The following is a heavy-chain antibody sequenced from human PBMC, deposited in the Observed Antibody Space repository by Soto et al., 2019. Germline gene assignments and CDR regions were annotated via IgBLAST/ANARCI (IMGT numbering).Heavy chain of an antibody. CDR1: GGSISSSSYY. CDR3: ASSLGDYDFWSGLPRYYYYGMDV. V-gene: IGHV4-39*01. Sequence: PSETLSLTCTVSGGSISSSSYYWGWLRQPPWKGLEWIGSIYYSGSNYYNPSLKRRVTIAVDTSKNQFSLKLSSVTAADTAVYYCASSLGDYDFWSGLPRYYYYGMDVWGQGXTVTVYS. D-gene: IGHD3-3*01. J-gene: IGHJ6*02. CDR2: IYYSGSN.